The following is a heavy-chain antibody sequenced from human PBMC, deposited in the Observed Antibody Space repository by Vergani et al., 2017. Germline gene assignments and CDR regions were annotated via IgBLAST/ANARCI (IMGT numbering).Heavy chain of an antibody. Sequence: QVQLLQSGGGVVQPGGSLRLSCTLSGFTFNTYGIHWVRQAPGKGLEWVSFIRYDGSSEYYGDSVKGRFTISRDKSKNTVNLQMNSLRTEDTAVYFCANSVIAGNVGVAYFGMDVWGRGTTVTVSS. CDR1: GFTFNTYG. CDR2: IRYDGSSE. CDR3: ANSVIAGNVGVAYFGMDV. V-gene: IGHV3-30*02. J-gene: IGHJ6*02. D-gene: IGHD2/OR15-2a*01.